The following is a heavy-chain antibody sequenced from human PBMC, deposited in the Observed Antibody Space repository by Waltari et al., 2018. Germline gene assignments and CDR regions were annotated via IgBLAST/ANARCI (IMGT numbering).Heavy chain of an antibody. V-gene: IGHV3-7*01. CDR3: VRVGNGWFDF. CDR2: IKQDGKEE. J-gene: IGHJ4*02. Sequence: EVQLVESGGGLVQPGGSLRLSCAASGFIFSDYWMSWVRQAPGKGLGGVAHIKQDGKEEKYVGSVKGRFTISRDNAKNSLYLQMDRLGAEDTAIYYCVRVGNGWFDFWGQGSLVTVSA. CDR1: GFIFSDYW. D-gene: IGHD6-25*01.